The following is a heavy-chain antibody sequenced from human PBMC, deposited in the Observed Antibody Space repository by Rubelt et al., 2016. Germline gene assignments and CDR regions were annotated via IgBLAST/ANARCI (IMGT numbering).Heavy chain of an antibody. CDR3: ARDNIVVVPAAAWFDP. D-gene: IGHD2-2*01. CDR2: INPSGGST. J-gene: IGHJ5*02. V-gene: IGHV1-46*01. Sequence: RAAGEGLEWIGIINPSGGSTSYAQKFEGRVTVTRDTSSSTVYMEVSSLRDEDTAVYYCARDNIVVVPAAAWFDPWGQGTLVTVSS.